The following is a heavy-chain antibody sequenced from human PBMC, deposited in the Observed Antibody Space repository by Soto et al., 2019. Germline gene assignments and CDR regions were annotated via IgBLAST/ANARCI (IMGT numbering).Heavy chain of an antibody. D-gene: IGHD6-6*01. CDR3: ARDSRIAARDAAGY. CDR1: GFTFSSYA. Sequence: GGPLRLSCAASGFTFSSYAMHWVRQAPGKGLEWVAVISYDGSNKYYADSVKGRFTISRDNSKNTLYLQMNSLRAEDTAVYYCARDSRIAARDAAGYWGQGTLVTVSS. CDR2: ISYDGSNK. V-gene: IGHV3-30-3*01. J-gene: IGHJ4*02.